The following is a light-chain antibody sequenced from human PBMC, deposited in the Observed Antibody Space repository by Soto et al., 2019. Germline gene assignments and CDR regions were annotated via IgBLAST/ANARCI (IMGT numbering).Light chain of an antibody. Sequence: EIVLTQSPGTLSLSPGERATLSCRASQSVSSSYLAWYQQKPGQAPKLLIYGASSRAPGIPDRFSGSGSATDFTLTISRLEPDDFAVYYCQQYGSSPPYTFGQGPKLEIK. CDR2: GAS. V-gene: IGKV3-20*01. CDR1: QSVSSSY. J-gene: IGKJ2*01. CDR3: QQYGSSPPYT.